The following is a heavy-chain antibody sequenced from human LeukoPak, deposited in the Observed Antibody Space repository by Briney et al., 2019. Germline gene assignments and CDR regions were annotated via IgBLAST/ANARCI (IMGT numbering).Heavy chain of an antibody. D-gene: IGHD3-3*01. CDR2: INPNSGGT. V-gene: IGHV1-2*02. Sequence: ASVKVSCKASGYTFTGYYMHWVRQAPGQGLEWMGWINPNSGGTNYAQKFQGRVTMTRDTSISTAYMELSRLRSDDTAVYYCARPITIFGVAPGYWGQGTLVTVSS. J-gene: IGHJ4*02. CDR1: GYTFTGYY. CDR3: ARPITIFGVAPGY.